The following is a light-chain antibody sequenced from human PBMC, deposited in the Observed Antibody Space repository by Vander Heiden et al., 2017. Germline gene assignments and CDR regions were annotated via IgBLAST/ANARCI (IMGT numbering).Light chain of an antibody. J-gene: IGKJ1*01. CDR3: QQSYSTPPT. CDR2: AAS. Sequence: DIQMPQSPSSLSASVGDRVTITCRASQGISSYLNWYQQKPGKAPKLLIYAASSLQSGVPSRFSGSGSGTDFTLTISSLQPEDFATYYCQQSYSTPPTFGQGTKVEIK. CDR1: QGISSY. V-gene: IGKV1-39*01.